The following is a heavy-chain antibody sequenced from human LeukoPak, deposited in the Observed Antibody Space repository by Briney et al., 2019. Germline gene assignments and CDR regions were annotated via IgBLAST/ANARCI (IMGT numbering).Heavy chain of an antibody. Sequence: TGGSLRLSCAASGFTFSSYAMSWVRQAPGKGLEWVSAISSSGGNTYYADSVKGRFTISRDNSKNTLYLQMNSLRAEDTAVYYCAGFRSRNWFDPWGQGTLVTVSS. CDR2: ISSSGGNT. J-gene: IGHJ5*02. D-gene: IGHD3-10*01. CDR3: AGFRSRNWFDP. CDR1: GFTFSSYA. V-gene: IGHV3-23*01.